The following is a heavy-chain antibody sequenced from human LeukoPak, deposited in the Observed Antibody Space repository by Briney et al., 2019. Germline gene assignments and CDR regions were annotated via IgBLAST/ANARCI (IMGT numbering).Heavy chain of an antibody. CDR1: GGSISTYY. V-gene: IGHV4-59*08. CDR3: ARTGLYGSGSSDY. CDR2: IYHSGST. Sequence: SETLSLTCTVSGGSISTYYWSWIRQPPGKGLEWIGIIYHSGSTYYNPSLKSRVTISVDTSKNQFSLKLSSVTAADTAVYYCARTGLYGSGSSDYWGQGTLVTVSS. J-gene: IGHJ4*02. D-gene: IGHD3-10*01.